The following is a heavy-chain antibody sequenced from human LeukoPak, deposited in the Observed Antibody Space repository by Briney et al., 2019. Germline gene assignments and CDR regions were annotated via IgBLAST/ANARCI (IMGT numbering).Heavy chain of an antibody. CDR2: ISYDGSNK. D-gene: IGHD3-3*01. Sequence: GGSLRLSCAASGFTFSSYAMHWVRQAPGKGLEWVAVISYDGSNKYYADSVKGRFTISRDNSKNTLYLQMNSLRAEDTAVYYCARPTKDYDFWSGYWHYYYGMDVWGQGTTVTVSS. CDR1: GFTFSSYA. CDR3: ARPTKDYDFWSGYWHYYYGMDV. J-gene: IGHJ6*02. V-gene: IGHV3-30-3*01.